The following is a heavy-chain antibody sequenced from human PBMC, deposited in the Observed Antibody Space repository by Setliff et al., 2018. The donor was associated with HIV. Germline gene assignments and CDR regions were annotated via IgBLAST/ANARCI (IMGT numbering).Heavy chain of an antibody. CDR1: GFTFNNFW. J-gene: IGHJ5*01. CDR3: ARDPRTDSSYAWFDS. V-gene: IGHV3-7*03. Sequence: GGSLRLSCAGSGFTFNNFWMAWVRQAPGKGLEWVATIKEDESKKEYVDSVKGRFTISRDNAKNSLYLQMTSLRAEDTALYFCARDPRTDSSYAWFDSWGQGTLVTVSS. CDR2: IKEDESKK. D-gene: IGHD6-6*01.